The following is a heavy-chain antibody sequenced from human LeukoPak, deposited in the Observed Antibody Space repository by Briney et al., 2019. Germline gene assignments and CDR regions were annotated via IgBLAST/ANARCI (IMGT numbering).Heavy chain of an antibody. D-gene: IGHD5-12*01. J-gene: IGHJ6*03. CDR2: IYYSGST. CDR1: GGSLSSSSYC. Sequence: SETLSLTCTVSGGSLSSSSYCWGWVRQPPGKGLEWIGSIYYSGSTYYNPTLKRRVTISVDTSRNHFSLKLSSVTASDTAVYYCARGYSAYYYMDFWGKGTTVTVSS. V-gene: IGHV4-39*02. CDR3: ARGYSAYYYMDF.